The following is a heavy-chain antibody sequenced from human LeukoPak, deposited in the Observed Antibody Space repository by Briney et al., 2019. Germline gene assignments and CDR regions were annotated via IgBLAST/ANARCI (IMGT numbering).Heavy chain of an antibody. V-gene: IGHV1-69*13. CDR2: IIPIFGTA. Sequence: ASVKVSCKASGGTFSSYAISWVRQAPGQGLEWMGRIIPIFGTANYAQKFQGRVTITADESTSTAYMELSSLRSEDTAVYYCASCAEKEIGWFDPWGQGTLVTVSS. CDR1: GGTFSSYA. J-gene: IGHJ5*02. CDR3: ASCAEKEIGWFDP. D-gene: IGHD2-21*01.